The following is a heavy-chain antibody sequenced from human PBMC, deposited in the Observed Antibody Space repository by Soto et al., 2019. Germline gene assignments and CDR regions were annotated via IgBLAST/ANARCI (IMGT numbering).Heavy chain of an antibody. V-gene: IGHV4-4*07. J-gene: IGHJ4*02. CDR2: IYTSGST. Sequence: SETLSLTCTVSCGSISSYYWSWIRQPAGKGLEWIGRIYTSGSTNYNPSLKSRVTMSVDTSKNQFSLKLSSVTAADTAVYYCARITTVFTIFGTGIIDYWGQGTLVTVSS. CDR3: ARITTVFTIFGTGIIDY. D-gene: IGHD3-3*01. CDR1: CGSISSYY.